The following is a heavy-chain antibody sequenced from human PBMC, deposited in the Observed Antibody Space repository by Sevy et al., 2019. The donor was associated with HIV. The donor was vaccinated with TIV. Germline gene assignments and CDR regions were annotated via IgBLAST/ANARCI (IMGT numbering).Heavy chain of an antibody. D-gene: IGHD6-19*01. CDR2: IDPDTGNT. CDR3: AKVDPPRLSGHNSGWYPFDY. CDR1: GYTFTDRY. Sequence: ASVKVSCQTSGYTFTDRYIHWLRQAPGEGLKWMGCIDPDTGNTRYSQEFQARVTMTGDTTVNTVYMELSRLTSDDTAVSFCAKVDPPRLSGHNSGWYPFDYWGQGTLVTVSS. V-gene: IGHV1-2*02. J-gene: IGHJ4*02.